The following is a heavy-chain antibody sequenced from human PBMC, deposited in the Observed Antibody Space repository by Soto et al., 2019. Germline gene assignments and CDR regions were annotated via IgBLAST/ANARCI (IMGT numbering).Heavy chain of an antibody. CDR3: ARSPIAATGSLDY. V-gene: IGHV1-18*01. Sequence: QVQLVQSGAEVKNPGASVKVSCKASGYTFFNYGITWVRQAPGQGLEWMGWISAYNGNRNYAQKFQGRVTMTTDTSTSTAYMELRTLRSDDTAVHYCARSPIAATGSLDYWGQGTLVTVSS. CDR1: GYTFFNYG. J-gene: IGHJ4*02. CDR2: ISAYNGNR. D-gene: IGHD6-6*01.